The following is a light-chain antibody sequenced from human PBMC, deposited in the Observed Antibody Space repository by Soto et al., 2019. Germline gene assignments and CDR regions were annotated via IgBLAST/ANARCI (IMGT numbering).Light chain of an antibody. CDR3: CSYAGSRTHVL. CDR1: SSDVGSYNL. V-gene: IGLV2-23*02. Sequence: SVSGSPGQSITISCIGTSSDVGSYNLVSWYQQHPGKAPKVLIYEVSERPSGVSNRFSGSKSGNTASLTISGLQAEDEAEYYCCSYAGSRTHVLFGGGTQLTVL. CDR2: EVS. J-gene: IGLJ2*01.